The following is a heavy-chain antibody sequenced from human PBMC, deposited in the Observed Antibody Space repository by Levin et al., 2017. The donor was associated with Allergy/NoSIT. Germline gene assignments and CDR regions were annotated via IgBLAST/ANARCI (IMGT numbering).Heavy chain of an antibody. D-gene: IGHD3-22*01. Sequence: GESLKISCAASGFTFSSYGMHWVRQAPGKGLEWVAVIWYDGSNKYYADSVKGRFTISRDNSKNTLYLQMNSLRAEDTAVYYCARGLSDSSGYESGYFDYWGQGTLVTVSS. CDR3: ARGLSDSSGYESGYFDY. CDR1: GFTFSSYG. J-gene: IGHJ4*02. V-gene: IGHV3-33*01. CDR2: IWYDGSNK.